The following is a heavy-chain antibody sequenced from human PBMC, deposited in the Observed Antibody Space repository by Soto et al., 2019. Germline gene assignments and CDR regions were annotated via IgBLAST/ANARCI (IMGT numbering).Heavy chain of an antibody. J-gene: IGHJ6*02. CDR3: ARAGCDGGSCYTLVGLRYGMDV. CDR2: ISYDGSNK. D-gene: IGHD2-15*01. CDR1: GFTFSSYA. Sequence: ESGGGVVQPGRSLRLSCAASGFTFSSYAMHWVRQAPGKGLEGVAVISYDGSNKYYADSVKGRFTISRDNSKNTLYLQMNSLRAEDTAVYYCARAGCDGGSCYTLVGLRYGMDVWGQGTTVTVSS. V-gene: IGHV3-30-3*01.